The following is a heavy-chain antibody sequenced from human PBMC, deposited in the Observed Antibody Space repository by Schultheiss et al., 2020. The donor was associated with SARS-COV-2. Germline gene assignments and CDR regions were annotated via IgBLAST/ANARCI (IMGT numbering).Heavy chain of an antibody. V-gene: IGHV3-15*01. J-gene: IGHJ4*02. D-gene: IGHD6-6*01. CDR2: IKSKTDGGTT. CDR3: ATCIAARKSYYFDY. CDR1: GFTFSNAW. Sequence: GESLKISCAASGFTFSNAWMSWVRQAPGKGLEWVGRIKSKTDGGTTDYAAPVKGRFTISRDNSKNTLYLQMNSLRAEDTAVYYCATCIAARKSYYFDYWGQGTLVTVSS.